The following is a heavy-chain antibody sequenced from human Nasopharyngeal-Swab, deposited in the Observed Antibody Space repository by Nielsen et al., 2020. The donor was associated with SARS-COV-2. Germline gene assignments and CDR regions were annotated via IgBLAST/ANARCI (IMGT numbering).Heavy chain of an antibody. V-gene: IGHV4-34*01. CDR2: INHSGIT. D-gene: IGHD6-13*01. J-gene: IGHJ2*01. CDR1: GGSFGGYY. CDR3: ARGRYSSSWYGLIWYFDL. Sequence: SDTLSLTCAVYGGSFGGYYWSWIRQPPGKGLEWIGEINHSGITNYDPSLKSRVTISVDTSKNQFSLKLSSVTAADTAVYYCARGRYSSSWYGLIWYFDLWGRGTLVTVSS.